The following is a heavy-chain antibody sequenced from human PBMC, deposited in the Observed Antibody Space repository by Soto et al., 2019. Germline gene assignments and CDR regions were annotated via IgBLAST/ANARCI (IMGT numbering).Heavy chain of an antibody. CDR1: GYTFTNYY. J-gene: IGHJ6*03. V-gene: IGHV1-46*01. CDR3: ARVSDYDFWSGYPTDYMDV. CDR2: INPSGGNT. D-gene: IGHD3-3*01. Sequence: ASVKVSCKASGYTFTNYYIHWVRQAPGQGLGWMGMINPSGGNTGYAQKFQGRVTMTRNTSISTAYMELSSLRSEDTAVYYCARVSDYDFWSGYPTDYMDVWGKGTTVTVSS.